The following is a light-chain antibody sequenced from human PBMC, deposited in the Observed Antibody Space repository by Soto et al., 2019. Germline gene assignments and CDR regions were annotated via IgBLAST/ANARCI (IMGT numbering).Light chain of an antibody. CDR1: QSLGKH. CDR3: QQGYSSPAT. Sequence: IQMTQSPSVLSASVGDRDTITCRPRQSLGKHLNWYQQKPGKAPKFLIYGASTLQNGVPSRFTGSGSGTDFTLTVNSLQAEDFATYYCQQGYSSPATFGQGTRLEIK. J-gene: IGKJ5*01. CDR2: GAS. V-gene: IGKV1-39*01.